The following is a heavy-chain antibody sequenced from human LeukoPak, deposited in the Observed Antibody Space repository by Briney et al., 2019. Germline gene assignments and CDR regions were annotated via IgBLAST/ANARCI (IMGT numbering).Heavy chain of an antibody. J-gene: IGHJ4*02. CDR2: INPNSGDT. Sequence: GASVKVSCKASRYTFTNHPMHSVRQAPGQGLEWMGWINPNSGDTNYVQKFQGRVTMNRDPSISKAYMEVSGLGADDTAVYYCARQRSTAYGNFDYWGQGTQVTVSS. V-gene: IGHV1-2*02. CDR3: ARQRSTAYGNFDY. D-gene: IGHD4-17*01. CDR1: RYTFTNHP.